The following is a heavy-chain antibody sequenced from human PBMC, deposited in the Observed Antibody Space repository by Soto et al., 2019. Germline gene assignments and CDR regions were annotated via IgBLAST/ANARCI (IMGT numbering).Heavy chain of an antibody. CDR2: IYHSGSA. CDR3: AREGGTMVRGVIMEEGWFDP. J-gene: IGHJ5*02. V-gene: IGHV4-4*02. Sequence: SETLSLTCTVSGDSVSSRFWWSWVRQSPGKGLEWIGEIYHSGSANYNPSLKSRVTMSVDNSKNQFSLKLSSVTAADTAVYYCAREGGTMVRGVIMEEGWFDPWGQGSLVTVSS. D-gene: IGHD3-10*01. CDR1: GDSVSSRFW.